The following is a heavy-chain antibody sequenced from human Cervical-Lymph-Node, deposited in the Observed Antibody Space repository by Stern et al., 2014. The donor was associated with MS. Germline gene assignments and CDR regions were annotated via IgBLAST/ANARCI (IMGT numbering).Heavy chain of an antibody. J-gene: IGHJ4*02. Sequence: EVQLVESGAEVKKPGESLKISCKGSGYSFTNYWIGWVRQMPGKGLEWMGIIYPGDSDTRYSPSFQVQVTISADKSIRTASLQWSSLKASDTAMYYCARHCAKREQCAFDYWGQGTLVTVSS. CDR2: IYPGDSDT. D-gene: IGHD6-19*01. V-gene: IGHV5-51*01. CDR3: ARHCAKREQCAFDY. CDR1: GYSFTNYW.